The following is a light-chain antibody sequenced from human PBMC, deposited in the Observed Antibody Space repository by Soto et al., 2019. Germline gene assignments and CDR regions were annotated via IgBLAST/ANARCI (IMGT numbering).Light chain of an antibody. Sequence: EIVMTQSPATLSVSPRERATLSCRASQSVSSNLAWYQQKPGQAPRLLLYGASTRATGIPARISDSGSETEFNSTISSQQSDDFAVGYVQQYNNWPCLLSCGGGNKVDIK. V-gene: IGKV3-15*01. CDR2: GAS. J-gene: IGKJ4*01. CDR1: QSVSSN. CDR3: QQYNNWPCLLS.